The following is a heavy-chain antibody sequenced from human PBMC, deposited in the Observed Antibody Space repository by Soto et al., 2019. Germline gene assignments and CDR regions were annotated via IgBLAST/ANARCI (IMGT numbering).Heavy chain of an antibody. Sequence: LSLTCTVSGGSISSSSYYWGWIRQPPGKGLEWIGSIYYSGSTYYNPSLKSRVTISVDTSKNQFSLKLSSVTAADTAVYYCVSSYGDSEDTSCFDYWGQGTLVTVSS. D-gene: IGHD4-17*01. V-gene: IGHV4-39*01. CDR1: GGSISSSSYY. J-gene: IGHJ4*02. CDR3: VSSYGDSEDTSCFDY. CDR2: IYYSGST.